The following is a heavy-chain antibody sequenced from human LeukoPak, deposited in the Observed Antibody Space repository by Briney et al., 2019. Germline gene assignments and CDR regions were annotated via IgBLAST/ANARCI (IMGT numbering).Heavy chain of an antibody. J-gene: IGHJ6*03. CDR1: GGSIGTHY. D-gene: IGHD3-16*02. CDR2: IYVTGN. V-gene: IGHV4-59*08. Sequence: LSETLSLTRTVSGGSIGTHYWSWVRQSPGKGLEWIGYIYVTGNRYNPYLQSRVTISVDTSRNQFFLKMSSVTAADTAVYYCARHIGGGIEDMDVWGKGTKVTVSS. CDR3: ARHIGGGIEDMDV.